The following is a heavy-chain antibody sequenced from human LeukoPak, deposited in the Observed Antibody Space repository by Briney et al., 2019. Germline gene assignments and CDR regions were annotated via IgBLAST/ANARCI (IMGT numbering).Heavy chain of an antibody. Sequence: ASVKVSCKASGYTFTSYYMHWVRQAPGQGLEWMGIINPSGGSTSYAQKFQGRVTMTRDMSTSTVYMELSSLRSEDTAVYYCARGDTSCGSSGYMDVWGKGTTVTVSS. CDR3: ARGDTSCGSSGYMDV. D-gene: IGHD2-2*01. V-gene: IGHV1-46*01. CDR2: INPSGGST. J-gene: IGHJ6*03. CDR1: GYTFTSYY.